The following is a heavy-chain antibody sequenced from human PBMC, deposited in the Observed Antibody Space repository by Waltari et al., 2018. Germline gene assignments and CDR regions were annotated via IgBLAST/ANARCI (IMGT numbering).Heavy chain of an antibody. J-gene: IGHJ4*02. CDR3: ARIRGSRPHYFDY. Sequence: QVQLQESGPGLVKPSETLSLTCTVSGGSLSSYYWSWIRQPPGKGLEWIGYIYYSGSTNYNPSLKSRVTISVDTSKNQFSLKLSSVTAADTAVYYCARIRGSRPHYFDYWGQGTLVTVSS. D-gene: IGHD3-10*01. V-gene: IGHV4-59*01. CDR2: IYYSGST. CDR1: GGSLSSYY.